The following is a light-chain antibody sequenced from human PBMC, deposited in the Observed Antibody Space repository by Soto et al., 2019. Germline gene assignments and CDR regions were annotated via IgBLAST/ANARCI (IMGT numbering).Light chain of an antibody. Sequence: QSALTQPASVSGSPGQSITISCTGTSSDVDNGYNSVSWYQQHPGKAPKLIIYGVRNRPSGVSNRFSGSKSGNTASLTISGLQVEDEADYFCSSYSTSAAPYVFGTGTKVTVL. CDR3: SSYSTSAAPYV. V-gene: IGLV2-14*01. J-gene: IGLJ1*01. CDR1: SSDVDNGYNS. CDR2: GVR.